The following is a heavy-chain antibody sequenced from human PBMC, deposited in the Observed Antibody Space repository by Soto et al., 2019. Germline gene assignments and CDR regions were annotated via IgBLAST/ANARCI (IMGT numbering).Heavy chain of an antibody. D-gene: IGHD3-10*01. CDR1: GYTLTELS. V-gene: IGHV1-24*01. CDR2: FDPEDGET. Sequence: ASVKVSCKVSGYTLTELSMHWVRQAPGKGLEWMGGFDPEDGETIYAQKFQGRVTMTEETSTDTAYLELSSLRSEDTAVYYCATDPRAMVRGVIPWFDPWGQGTLVTVSS. CDR3: ATDPRAMVRGVIPWFDP. J-gene: IGHJ5*02.